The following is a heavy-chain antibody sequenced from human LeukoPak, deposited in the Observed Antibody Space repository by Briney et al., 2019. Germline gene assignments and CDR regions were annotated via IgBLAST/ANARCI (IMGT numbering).Heavy chain of an antibody. V-gene: IGHV3-48*04. J-gene: IGHJ4*02. CDR3: ARGDGDDNWLIDY. D-gene: IGHD1-1*01. CDR2: ISSSSSNI. CDR1: GFTSSRYS. Sequence: GGPLRLSCTTSGFTSSRYSMNWVRQAPGKGLEWISYISSSSSNIQYADSVKGRFTISRDNARNSLYLQMNNLRAEDTAVYHCARGDGDDNWLIDYWGQGTLVTVSS.